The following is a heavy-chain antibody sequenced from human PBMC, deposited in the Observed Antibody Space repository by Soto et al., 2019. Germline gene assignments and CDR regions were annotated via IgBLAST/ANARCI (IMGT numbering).Heavy chain of an antibody. Sequence: QVQLVQSGAEVKKPGASVKVSCKASGYTFTTYYIHWVRQAPGQGLEWMGIINPSGGNITYAQKFQGRVTMTRDTSTSTCYMELSSLRSEDTAVYYCGRDGGYQRFDYWGQGALVTVSP. CDR3: GRDGGYQRFDY. V-gene: IGHV1-46*03. J-gene: IGHJ4*02. CDR2: INPSGGNI. CDR1: GYTFTTYY. D-gene: IGHD2-2*01.